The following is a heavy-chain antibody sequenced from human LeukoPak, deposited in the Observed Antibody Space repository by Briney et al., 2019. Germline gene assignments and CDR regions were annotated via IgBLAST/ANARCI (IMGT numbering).Heavy chain of an antibody. CDR3: ARHGSTAYFGT. CDR1: GASISSSTCY. Sequence: SETLSLTCVVAGASISSSTCYWGWIRQPPGKGLEWIGKIYYSGSTFYNPSLKSRVTISVATSKNQFSLRPTSVTAADKDGCYWARHGSTAYFGTWGQGTLVTVSS. CDR2: IYYSGST. D-gene: IGHD2-21*02. V-gene: IGHV4-39*01. J-gene: IGHJ4*02.